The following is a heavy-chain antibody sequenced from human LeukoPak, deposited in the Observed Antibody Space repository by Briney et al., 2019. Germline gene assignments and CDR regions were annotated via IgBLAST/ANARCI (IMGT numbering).Heavy chain of an antibody. V-gene: IGHV1-24*01. D-gene: IGHD1-26*01. Sequence: ASVKVSCKVSGYTLTELSMHWVRQAPGKGLERMGGFDPEDGETIYAQKFQGRVTMTEDTSTDTAYMELSSLRSEDTAVYYCATEFARPPTYGMDVWGQGTTVTVSS. CDR2: FDPEDGET. J-gene: IGHJ6*02. CDR1: GYTLTELS. CDR3: ATEFARPPTYGMDV.